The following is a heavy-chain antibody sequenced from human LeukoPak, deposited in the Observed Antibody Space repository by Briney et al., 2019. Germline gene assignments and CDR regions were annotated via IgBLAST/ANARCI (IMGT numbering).Heavy chain of an antibody. CDR3: ARSPLSSAFDI. V-gene: IGHV4-59*01. J-gene: IGHJ3*02. CDR1: GGSISSYY. CDR2: IYYSGST. Sequence: PSETLSLTCTVSGGSISSYYWSWIRQPPGKGLEWIGYIYYSGSTNYNPSLKSRVTISVDTSKNQFSPKLSSVTAADTAVYYCARSPLSSAFDIWGQGTMVTVSS.